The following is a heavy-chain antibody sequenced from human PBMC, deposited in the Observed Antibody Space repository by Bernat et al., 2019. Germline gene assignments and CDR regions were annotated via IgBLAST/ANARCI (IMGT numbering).Heavy chain of an antibody. Sequence: QVQLVESGGGVVQPGRSLRLSCAASGFTFSSYAMHWVRQAPGKGLEWVAAISHDGSNKYYADSVKGRLTISRDNSKNTLYLQMNSLRAEDTAVYYCARGSHRPTWIQDYYYGMDVWGQGTTVTVSS. CDR2: ISHDGSNK. D-gene: IGHD5-18*01. J-gene: IGHJ6*02. CDR3: ARGSHRPTWIQDYYYGMDV. CDR1: GFTFSSYA. V-gene: IGHV3-30-3*01.